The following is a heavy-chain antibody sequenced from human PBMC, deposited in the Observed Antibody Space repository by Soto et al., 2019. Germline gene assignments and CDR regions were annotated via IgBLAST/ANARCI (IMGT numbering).Heavy chain of an antibody. D-gene: IGHD3-10*01. CDR3: ARGAAAAGDFDY. CDR2: IWGDESKK. CDR1: GSAFRTHG. J-gene: IGHJ4*02. Sequence: GGSLRLSCAASGSAFRTHGMHWVRQAPGKGLEWVAVIWGDESKKFYADSVKGRFTISKDNSKNTLFLQMNTLRVEDTAVYYCARGAAAAGDFDYWGRGTLVTVSS. V-gene: IGHV3-33*01.